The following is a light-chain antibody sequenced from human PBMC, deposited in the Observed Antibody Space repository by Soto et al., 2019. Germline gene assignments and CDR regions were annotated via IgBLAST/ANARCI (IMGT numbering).Light chain of an antibody. J-gene: IGKJ3*01. V-gene: IGKV1-39*01. Sequence: DIQMTQSPSALSASVGDRVTITGRASQTIIRYLNWYQQKPGKAPKLLIYAASSLESGVPSRFSGSGSGTDFTLTISSLQPDDFATYYCQQSYNTLTFGPGTKVDIK. CDR2: AAS. CDR3: QQSYNTLT. CDR1: QTIIRY.